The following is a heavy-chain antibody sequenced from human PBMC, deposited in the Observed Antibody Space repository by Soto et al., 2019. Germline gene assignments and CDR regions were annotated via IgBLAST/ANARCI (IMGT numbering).Heavy chain of an antibody. J-gene: IGHJ3*02. D-gene: IGHD4-17*01. Sequence: QLQLQESGPRLVKPSETLSLTCTVSGGSISSSIYYWGWIRQPPGMGLEWIGSIYYSGSTNCNPSLKSRITMSVDTSRNQFSLRLTSVTAADTAVYYCARHFDYPAAFDIWGQGTVVTVSS. CDR3: ARHFDYPAAFDI. CDR2: IYYSGST. CDR1: GGSISSSIYY. V-gene: IGHV4-39*01.